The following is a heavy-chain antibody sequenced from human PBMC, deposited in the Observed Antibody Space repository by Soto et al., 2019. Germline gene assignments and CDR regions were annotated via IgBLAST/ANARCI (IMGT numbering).Heavy chain of an antibody. J-gene: IGHJ5*02. CDR2: INHSGST. CDR1: GGSFSGYY. V-gene: IGHV4-34*01. CDR3: ARGGPYCTNGVCAINWFDP. D-gene: IGHD2-8*01. Sequence: PSETLSLTCAVYGGSFSGYYWSWIRQPPGKGLEWIGEINHSGSTNYNPSLKSRVTISVDTSKNQFSLKLSSVTAADTAVYYCARGGPYCTNGVCAINWFDPWGQGTLVTVSS.